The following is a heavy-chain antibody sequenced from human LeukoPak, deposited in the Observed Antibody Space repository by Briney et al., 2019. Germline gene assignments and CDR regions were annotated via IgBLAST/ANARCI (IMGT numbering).Heavy chain of an antibody. J-gene: IGHJ4*02. CDR3: VKDLGVVPAASGVDY. CDR1: GFTFSSYA. Sequence: GGSLRLSCSASGFTFSSYAMHWVRQAPGKGLEYVSAISSNGGSTYYADSVKGRFTISRDNSKNTLYLQMSSLRAEDTAVYYCVKDLGVVPAASGVDYWGQGTLVTVSS. V-gene: IGHV3-64D*06. D-gene: IGHD2-2*01. CDR2: ISSNGGST.